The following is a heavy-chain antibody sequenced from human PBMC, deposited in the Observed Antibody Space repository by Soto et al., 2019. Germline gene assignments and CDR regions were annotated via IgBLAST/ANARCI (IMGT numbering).Heavy chain of an antibody. CDR1: GGSISSSSYY. V-gene: IGHV4-39*01. CDR3: ARLPLRITMVRGHFDY. Sequence: PSETLSLTCTVSGGSISSSSYYWGRIRQPPGKGLEWIGSIYYSGSTYYNPSLKSRVTISVGTSKNQFSLKLSSVTAADTAVYYCARLPLRITMVRGHFDYWGQGTLVTVSS. CDR2: IYYSGST. J-gene: IGHJ4*02. D-gene: IGHD3-10*01.